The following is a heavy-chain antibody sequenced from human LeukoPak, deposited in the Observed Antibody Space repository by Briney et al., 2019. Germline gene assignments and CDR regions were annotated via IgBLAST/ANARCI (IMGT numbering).Heavy chain of an antibody. D-gene: IGHD4-17*01. V-gene: IGHV1-18*01. CDR2: ISAYNGNT. CDR3: AMEVKEDYGLFDY. J-gene: IGHJ4*02. Sequence: ASVKVSCKASGYTFTSYGISWVRQAPGQGLEWMGWISAYNGNTNYAQKFQGRVTMTRDTSISTAYMELSRLRSDDTAVYYCAMEVKEDYGLFDYWGQGTLVTVSS. CDR1: GYTFTSYG.